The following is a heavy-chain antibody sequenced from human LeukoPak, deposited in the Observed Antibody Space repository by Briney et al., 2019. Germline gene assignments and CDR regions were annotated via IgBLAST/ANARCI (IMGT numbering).Heavy chain of an antibody. CDR2: IYYSGST. CDR3: ARSEPYYYYGMDV. Sequence: SETLSLTCTVSGGSISSYYWSWIRQPPGKGLEWIGYIYYSGSTNYNPSLKSRVTISVDTSKNQFSLKLSSVTAADTAVYYCARSEPYYYYGMDVWGQGTTVTVSS. J-gene: IGHJ6*02. D-gene: IGHD1-26*01. CDR1: GGSISSYY. V-gene: IGHV4-59*08.